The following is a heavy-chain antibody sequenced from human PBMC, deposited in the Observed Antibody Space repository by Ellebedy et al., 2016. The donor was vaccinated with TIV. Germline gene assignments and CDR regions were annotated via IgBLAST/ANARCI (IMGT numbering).Heavy chain of an antibody. CDR1: GFTLTTSA. Sequence: GESLKISCAASGFTLTTSAMSWVRQAPGKGLEWVAVIWYDGSSKHYADSVKGRFTISRDNSKNTLYLQMNSLRGEDTAVYYCARDARSSGWSGTFCFDYWGQGTLVTVSS. V-gene: IGHV3-33*08. CDR2: IWYDGSSK. D-gene: IGHD6-19*01. CDR3: ARDARSSGWSGTFCFDY. J-gene: IGHJ4*02.